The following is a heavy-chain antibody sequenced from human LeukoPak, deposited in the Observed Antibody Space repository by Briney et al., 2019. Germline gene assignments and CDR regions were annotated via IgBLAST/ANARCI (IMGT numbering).Heavy chain of an antibody. CDR1: GGSISSYY. Sequence: PSETLSLTCTVSGGSISSYYWSWIRQPPGKGLEWIGYIYYSGSTNYNPSLKSRVTISVDTSKNQFSLKLSSVTAADTAVYYCARIEYSYGYDRYYFDYWGQGTLVTVSS. D-gene: IGHD5-18*01. CDR2: IYYSGST. J-gene: IGHJ4*02. CDR3: ARIEYSYGYDRYYFDY. V-gene: IGHV4-59*01.